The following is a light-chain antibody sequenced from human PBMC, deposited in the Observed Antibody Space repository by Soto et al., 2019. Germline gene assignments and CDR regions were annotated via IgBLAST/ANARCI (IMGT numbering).Light chain of an antibody. CDR3: QQRSNWPGT. Sequence: EIVLTQSPATLSLSPGERATLSCRASQSVSRYLAWYQQKPGQAPRLLIYDASNRATGIPARFSGSGSGTDFTLTISSLEREDFAVYYCQQRSNWPGTFGQGNKLEIK. J-gene: IGKJ2*01. CDR1: QSVSRY. V-gene: IGKV3-11*01. CDR2: DAS.